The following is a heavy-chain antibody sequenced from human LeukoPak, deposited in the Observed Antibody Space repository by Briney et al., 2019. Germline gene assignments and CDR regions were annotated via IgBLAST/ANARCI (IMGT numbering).Heavy chain of an antibody. CDR2: IYYSGST. V-gene: IGHV4-31*03. Sequence: SETLSLTCTVSGGSISSGGYYWSWIRQHPGKGLEWIGYIYYSGSTYYNPSLKSRVTISVDTSKNQFSLKLSSVTAADTVVYYCARDLFPHWYFDLWGRGTLVTVSS. CDR3: ARDLFPHWYFDL. J-gene: IGHJ2*01. CDR1: GGSISSGGYY.